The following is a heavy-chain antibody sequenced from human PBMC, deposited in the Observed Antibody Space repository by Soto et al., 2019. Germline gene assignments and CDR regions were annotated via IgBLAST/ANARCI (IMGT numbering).Heavy chain of an antibody. Sequence: SETLSLTCSVSGSYITSGDYHWTWIRQAPGKGLEWIGYISYSVTTYYSPALKIWIIISSDISMNQIFLCLNSVTAADTAVYFCAGIGVYDRDDSWGQGTLVTVSS. CDR2: ISYSVTT. CDR3: AGIGVYDRDDS. D-gene: IGHD5-12*01. V-gene: IGHV4-30-4*01. J-gene: IGHJ4*02. CDR1: GSYITSGDYH.